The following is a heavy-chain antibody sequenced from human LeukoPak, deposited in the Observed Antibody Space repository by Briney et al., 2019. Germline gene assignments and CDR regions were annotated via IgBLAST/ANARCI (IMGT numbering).Heavy chain of an antibody. J-gene: IGHJ1*01. CDR2: VSGYNAKT. V-gene: IGHV1-18*01. CDR3: ARETSTTWPPRYFQH. CDR1: GYPFTHYY. Sequence: SVKVSCKTSGYPFTHYYITWVRQAPGQGLEWMGWVSGYNAKTSYAQKFQGRVIMTMETSTTTAYMELESLRSDDTAVYYCARETSTTWPPRYFQHWGQGTLVAVSS. D-gene: IGHD1-14*01.